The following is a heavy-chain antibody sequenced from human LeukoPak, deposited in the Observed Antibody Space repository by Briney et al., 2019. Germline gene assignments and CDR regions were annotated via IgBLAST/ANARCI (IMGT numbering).Heavy chain of an antibody. V-gene: IGHV3-74*01. CDR3: AGDSFEGSTVTTVGAFDI. J-gene: IGHJ3*02. Sequence: GGSLRLSCAASGFTFSSYWMHWVRQAPGKGLVWVSRINSDGSSTSYADSVKGRFTISRDNAKNSLYLQMNSLRAEDTAVYYCAGDSFEGSTVTTVGAFDIWGQGTMVTVSS. CDR1: GFTFSSYW. D-gene: IGHD4-17*01. CDR2: INSDGSST.